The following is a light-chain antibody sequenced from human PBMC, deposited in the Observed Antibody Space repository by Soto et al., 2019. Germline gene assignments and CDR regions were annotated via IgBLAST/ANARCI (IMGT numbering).Light chain of an antibody. CDR2: GAS. Sequence: EIVLTQSPGTLSLSPGERATLSCRASQSVSSSYLAWYQQKPGQAPRLLIYGASSSATGIPDRFSGSGSGTDFTLTISRLEAEDFALYYCQQYGSSPAFGGGTKVEIK. CDR3: QQYGSSPA. CDR1: QSVSSSY. J-gene: IGKJ4*01. V-gene: IGKV3-20*01.